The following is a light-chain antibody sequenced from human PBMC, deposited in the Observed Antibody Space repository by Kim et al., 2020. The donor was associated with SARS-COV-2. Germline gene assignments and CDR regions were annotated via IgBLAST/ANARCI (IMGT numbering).Light chain of an antibody. V-gene: IGKV1-39*01. J-gene: IGKJ1*01. Sequence: DIQMTQSPSSLSASVGDRLTITCRASQNIINYLNWYQQKPGKAPKLLIYRASSLQSGVPSRFTGSGSGTDFTLTISSLQPEDIATYYCHLSYFTPPMTFGQGTKVDIK. CDR1: QNIINY. CDR3: HLSYFTPPMT. CDR2: RAS.